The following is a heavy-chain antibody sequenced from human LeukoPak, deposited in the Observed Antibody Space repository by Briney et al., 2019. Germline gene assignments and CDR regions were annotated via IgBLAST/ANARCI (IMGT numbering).Heavy chain of an antibody. V-gene: IGHV4-4*07. Sequence: KSSETLSLTCTVSGGSISSYYWSWIRQPAGKGLEWIGRIYTSGSTNYNPSLKSRVTISVDTSKNQFSLKLSSVTAADTAVYYCARDGSSSWGDYFDHWGQGTLVTVSS. CDR3: ARDGSSSWGDYFDH. CDR1: GGSISSYY. CDR2: IYTSGST. D-gene: IGHD6-13*01. J-gene: IGHJ4*02.